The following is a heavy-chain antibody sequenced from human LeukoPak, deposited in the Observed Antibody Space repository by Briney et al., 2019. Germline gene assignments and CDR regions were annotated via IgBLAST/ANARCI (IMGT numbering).Heavy chain of an antibody. CDR1: GFTFSNAW. Sequence: GGSLRLSCAASGFTFSNAWMSWVRQAPGKGLEWVGRIKSKTDGGTTDYAAPVKGRFTISRDDSKNTLYLQMNSLKTEDTAVYYCTTDFGYDSSDFDYWGQGTLVTVSS. CDR2: IKSKTDGGTT. CDR3: TTDFGYDSSDFDY. V-gene: IGHV3-15*01. J-gene: IGHJ4*02. D-gene: IGHD3-22*01.